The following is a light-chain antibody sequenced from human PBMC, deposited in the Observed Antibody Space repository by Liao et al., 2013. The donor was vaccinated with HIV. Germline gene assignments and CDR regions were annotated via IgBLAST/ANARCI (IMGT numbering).Light chain of an antibody. CDR2: YDS. J-gene: IGLJ3*02. CDR3: QVWSRSDLRGV. V-gene: IGLV3-21*04. CDR1: YIGSKS. Sequence: SYVLTQPPSVSVAPGKTAKITCGGNYIGSKSVHWYQQKPGQAPVLVIYYDSDRPSVIPERFSGSNSGNTATLTISRVEAGDEADYFCQVWSRSDLRGVFGGGTRLTVL.